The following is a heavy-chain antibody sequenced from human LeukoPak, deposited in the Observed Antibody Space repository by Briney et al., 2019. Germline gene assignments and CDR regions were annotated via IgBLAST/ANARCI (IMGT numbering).Heavy chain of an antibody. D-gene: IGHD4-17*01. CDR1: GGTFSSYA. CDR2: IIPIFGTA. Sequence: SVKVSCKASGGTFSSYAISWVRQAPGQGLEWMGGIIPIFGTANYAQKFQGRVTITADKSTSTAYMELSSLRSEDTAVYYCARESSSYGDYDPYAFDIWGQGTMVTVSS. J-gene: IGHJ3*02. V-gene: IGHV1-69*06. CDR3: ARESSSYGDYDPYAFDI.